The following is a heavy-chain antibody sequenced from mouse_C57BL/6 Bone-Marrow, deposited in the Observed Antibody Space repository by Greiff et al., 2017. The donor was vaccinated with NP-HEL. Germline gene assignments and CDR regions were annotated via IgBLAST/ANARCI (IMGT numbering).Heavy chain of an antibody. D-gene: IGHD1-1*01. Sequence: DVHLVESEGGLVQPGSSMKLSCTASGFTFSDYYMAWVRQVPEKGLEWVANINYDGSSTYYLDSLKSRFIISRDNAKNILYLQLSSLKSEDTATYYCARDPYYYGTSYWYFDVWGTGTTVTVSS. CDR1: GFTFSDYY. CDR3: ARDPYYYGTSYWYFDV. V-gene: IGHV5-16*01. CDR2: INYDGSST. J-gene: IGHJ1*03.